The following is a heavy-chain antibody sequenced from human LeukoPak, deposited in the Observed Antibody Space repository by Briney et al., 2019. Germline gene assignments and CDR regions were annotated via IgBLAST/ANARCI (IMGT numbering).Heavy chain of an antibody. Sequence: GRSLRLSCAASGLTFSRYGMHWVRQAPGKGLEWVAVISYDGSNKYYADSVKGRFTISRDNSKNTLYLQMNSLRAEDTAVYYCAKRGYYDSSGYYPRDDFDYWGQGTLVTVSS. V-gene: IGHV3-30*18. CDR1: GLTFSRYG. CDR3: AKRGYYDSSGYYPRDDFDY. CDR2: ISYDGSNK. J-gene: IGHJ4*02. D-gene: IGHD3-22*01.